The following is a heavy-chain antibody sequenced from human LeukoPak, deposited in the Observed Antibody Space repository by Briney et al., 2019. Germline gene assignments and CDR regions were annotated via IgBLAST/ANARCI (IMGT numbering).Heavy chain of an antibody. D-gene: IGHD2-15*01. CDR2: ISYDGGNK. CDR3: ARGRYCSGGSCYSWYNYYYMDV. CDR1: GFTFSSHG. V-gene: IGHV3-30*04. Sequence: GGSLRLFCAASGFTFSSHGMHWVRQAPGKGLEWVAVISYDGGNKYYADSVKGRLTISRDNSRNTLYLQMNSLRADDTAVYYCARGRYCSGGSCYSWYNYYYMDVWGKGTTVIVSS. J-gene: IGHJ6*03.